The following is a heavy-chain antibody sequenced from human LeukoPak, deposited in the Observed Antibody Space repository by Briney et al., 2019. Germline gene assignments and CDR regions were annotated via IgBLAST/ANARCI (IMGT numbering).Heavy chain of an antibody. J-gene: IGHJ4*02. CDR1: GGSISSGGYY. D-gene: IGHD3-3*01. Sequence: PSQTLSLTCTVSGGSISSGGYYWSWIRQHPGRGLEWIGYIYDSGSTYYNPSLKSRVTISVDTSKNQFSPKLSSVTAADTAVYYCARGQGRYYDFWSGYYTAYYFDYWGQGTLVTVSS. CDR2: IYDSGST. V-gene: IGHV4-31*03. CDR3: ARGQGRYYDFWSGYYTAYYFDY.